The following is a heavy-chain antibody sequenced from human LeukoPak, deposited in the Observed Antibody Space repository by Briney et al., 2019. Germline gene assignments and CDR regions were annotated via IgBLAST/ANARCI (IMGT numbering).Heavy chain of an antibody. J-gene: IGHJ4*02. CDR3: ARYSSSWYARYFDY. Sequence: SETLSLTCAVSGGSISSGGYYWSWIRQPPGKGLEWIGYIYYSGSTNYNPSLKSRVTISVDTSKNQFSLKLSSVTAADTAVYYCARYSSSWYARYFDYWGQGTLVTVSS. V-gene: IGHV4-61*08. CDR2: IYYSGST. D-gene: IGHD6-13*01. CDR1: GGSISSGGYY.